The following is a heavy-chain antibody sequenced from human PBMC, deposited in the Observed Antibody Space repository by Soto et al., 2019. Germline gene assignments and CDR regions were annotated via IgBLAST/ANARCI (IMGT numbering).Heavy chain of an antibody. V-gene: IGHV4-59*01. Sequence: SETLALTCXVSGGSISSYYWSWIRQPPGKGLEWIGYMYYSGSTNYNPSLKSRVTISVDTSKNQFSLKLSSVTAADTAVYYCGGKNYDSSGYFDYWGQGTLVTVSS. D-gene: IGHD3-22*01. CDR1: GGSISSYY. J-gene: IGHJ4*02. CDR3: GGKNYDSSGYFDY. CDR2: MYYSGST.